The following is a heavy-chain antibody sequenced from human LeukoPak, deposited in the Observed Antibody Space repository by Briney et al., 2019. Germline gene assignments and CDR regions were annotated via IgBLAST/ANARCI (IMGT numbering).Heavy chain of an antibody. J-gene: IGHJ4*02. Sequence: GGSLRLSCAASGFTLSNYTMNWVRQAPGKGLEWVSYITSSSSTIYYADSVKGRFTISRDNAKNSLYLQMNSLRVEDTAIYYCATSGSYRFDYWGQGTLVTVSS. CDR3: ATSGSYRFDY. D-gene: IGHD1-26*01. CDR1: GFTLSNYT. V-gene: IGHV3-48*01. CDR2: ITSSSSTI.